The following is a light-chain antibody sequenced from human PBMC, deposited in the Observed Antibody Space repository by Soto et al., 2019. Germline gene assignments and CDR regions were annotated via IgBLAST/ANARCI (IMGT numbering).Light chain of an antibody. CDR1: SSNIGSNT. CDR3: AAWDDSLGGYV. V-gene: IGLV1-44*01. Sequence: QSVLTQPPSASGTPGQRVTISCSGSSSNIGSNTVNWYQQLPGTAPKLLIYGNTQRPSGVPDRFSGSKSGTSASLAISGLQSEDEADDYCAAWDDSLGGYVFGTGTKVTVL. J-gene: IGLJ1*01. CDR2: GNT.